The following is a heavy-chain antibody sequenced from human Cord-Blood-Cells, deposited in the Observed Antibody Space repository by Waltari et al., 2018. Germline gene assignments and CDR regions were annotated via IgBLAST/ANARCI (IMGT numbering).Heavy chain of an antibody. Sequence: QVQLVESGGGVVQPGRSLRLSCAASGFTFSSYAMHWVRKAPGTGLEWVAVISYDGSNKYYADSVKGRFTISRDNSKNTLYLQMNSLRAEDTAVYYCASAPANWGFYSTNWFDPWGQGTLVTVSS. CDR2: ISYDGSNK. CDR1: GFTFSSYA. D-gene: IGHD7-27*01. CDR3: ASAPANWGFYSTNWFDP. V-gene: IGHV3-30-3*01. J-gene: IGHJ5*02.